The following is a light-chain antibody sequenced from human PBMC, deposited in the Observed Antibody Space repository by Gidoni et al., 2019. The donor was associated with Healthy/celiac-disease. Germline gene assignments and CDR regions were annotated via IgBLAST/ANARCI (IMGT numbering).Light chain of an antibody. CDR1: QSIRIY. CDR2: AAS. V-gene: IGKV1-39*01. J-gene: IGKJ1*01. CDR3: QQSYSTPLSAT. Sequence: DIQMTQSPSSLSASAGDRVTIPCRASQSIRIYFNWYQQKPGKAPKLLIYAASRLQSGVPSRFSGSGSGRECTLTISSLQTEDVATYYCQQSYSTPLSATFGQGTKVEIK.